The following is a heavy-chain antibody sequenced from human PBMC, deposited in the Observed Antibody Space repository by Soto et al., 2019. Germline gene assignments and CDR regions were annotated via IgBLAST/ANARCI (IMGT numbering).Heavy chain of an antibody. CDR3: ANNYYDSSGYFDY. CDR2: IIPIFGTA. V-gene: IGHV1-69*01. J-gene: IGHJ4*02. Sequence: QVQLVQSGAEVKKPGSSVKVSCKASGGTFSSYAISWVRQAPGQGLEWMGGIIPIFGTANYAQKFQGRVTITADESTSTAYRELSSLISEDTAVYYCANNYYDSSGYFDYWGQGTLVTVSS. D-gene: IGHD3-22*01. CDR1: GGTFSSYA.